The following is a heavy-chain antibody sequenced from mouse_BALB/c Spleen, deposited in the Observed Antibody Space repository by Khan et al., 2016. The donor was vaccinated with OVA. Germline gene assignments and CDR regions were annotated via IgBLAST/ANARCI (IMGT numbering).Heavy chain of an antibody. D-gene: IGHD1-1*01. V-gene: IGHV1-9*01. CDR3: ARGNYYGSTSWFGY. J-gene: IGHJ3*01. Sequence: QVRLQQSGAELMKPGASVKISCKPTGYTFSSYWIEWVKQRPGHGLEWIGEILPGSNSTNYNERFQGKATITADTSSNTAYMQLSSLTSEDSAIYYVARGNYYGSTSWFGYWGQGTLVTVSA. CDR1: GYTFSSYW. CDR2: ILPGSNST.